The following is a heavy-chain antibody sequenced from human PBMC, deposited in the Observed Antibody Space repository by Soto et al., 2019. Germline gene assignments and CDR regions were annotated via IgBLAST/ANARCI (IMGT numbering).Heavy chain of an antibody. CDR1: GYSFTDYH. Sequence: GASVEVSCKASGYSFTDYHIHWVRQAPGQGLEWLGRINPKSGGTSTAQKFQGRVTMTRDTSISTAYMELNRLRSDDTAVYYCARDQSPSSGWPGMDVWGQGTTVTVSS. CDR2: INPKSGGT. V-gene: IGHV1-2*06. D-gene: IGHD6-19*01. CDR3: ARDQSPSSGWPGMDV. J-gene: IGHJ6*02.